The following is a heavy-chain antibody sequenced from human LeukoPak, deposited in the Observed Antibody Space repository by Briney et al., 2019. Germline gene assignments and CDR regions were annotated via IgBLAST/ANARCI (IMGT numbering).Heavy chain of an antibody. CDR1: GYTFTSYG. CDR3: AREYMWLSLYYYYGMDV. Sequence: GASVKVSCKASGYTFTSYGIGWVRQAPGQGLEWVGWISAYNGNTNYAQKLQGRVTMTTDTSTSTAYMELRSLRSDDTAVYYCAREYMWLSLYYYYGMDVWGQGTTVTVSS. D-gene: IGHD3-22*01. J-gene: IGHJ6*02. V-gene: IGHV1-18*01. CDR2: ISAYNGNT.